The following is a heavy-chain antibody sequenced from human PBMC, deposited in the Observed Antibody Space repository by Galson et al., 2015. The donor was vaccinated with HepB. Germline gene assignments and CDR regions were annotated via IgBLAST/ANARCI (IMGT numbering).Heavy chain of an antibody. CDR2: IIPISGTA. D-gene: IGHD5-18*01. J-gene: IGHJ2*01. CDR3: VSMETAMVTSTEHWYFDL. V-gene: IGHV1-69*13. CDR1: GGTFSSYA. Sequence: SVKVSCKASGGTFSSYAISWVRQAPEQGLEWMGGIIPISGTANYAQKFQGRVTITADESTSTVYMELSSLRSEDTAVYYCVSMETAMVTSTEHWYFDLWGRGTLVTVSS.